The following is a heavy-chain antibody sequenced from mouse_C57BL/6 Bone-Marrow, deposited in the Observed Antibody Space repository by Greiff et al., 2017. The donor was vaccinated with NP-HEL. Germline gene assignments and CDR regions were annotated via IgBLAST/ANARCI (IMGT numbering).Heavy chain of an antibody. J-gene: IGHJ4*01. CDR3: ARRDPYYSIYYAMDY. D-gene: IGHD2-5*01. Sequence: VQLQESGPELVKPGASVKISCKASGYAFSSSWINWVKQRPGKGLEWIGRIYPGDGDTNYNGKFKGKATLTADKSSSTAYMQLSSLTSEDSAVYFCARRDPYYSIYYAMDYWGQGTSVTVSS. CDR2: IYPGDGDT. V-gene: IGHV1-82*01. CDR1: GYAFSSSW.